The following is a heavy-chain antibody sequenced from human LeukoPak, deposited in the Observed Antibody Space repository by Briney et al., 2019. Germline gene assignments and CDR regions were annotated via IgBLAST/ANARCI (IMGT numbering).Heavy chain of an antibody. D-gene: IGHD3-22*01. CDR1: GGSISSDY. J-gene: IGHJ4*02. Sequence: PSETLSLTCTVSGGSISSDYWSWIRQPSGKGLEWIGYIHYSGSTNYNPSLKSRVTISIDTSKHQFSLKLSSVTAADTAVYYCARQSSGCYDYWGQGTLVTVSS. CDR2: IHYSGST. V-gene: IGHV4-59*08. CDR3: ARQSSGCYDY.